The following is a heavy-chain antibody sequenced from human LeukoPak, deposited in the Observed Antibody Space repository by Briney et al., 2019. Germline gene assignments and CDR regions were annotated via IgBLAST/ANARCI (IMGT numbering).Heavy chain of an antibody. Sequence: PGRSLRLSCAASGFTFSSYGMHWVRQAPGKGLEWVAVISYDGSNKYYADSVKGRFTISRDNSKNTLYLQMNSLRAEDTAVYYCARARTEYSSSYDAFDIWGQGTMVTVSS. CDR1: GFTFSSYG. CDR3: ARARTEYSSSYDAFDI. J-gene: IGHJ3*02. D-gene: IGHD6-6*01. CDR2: ISYDGSNK. V-gene: IGHV3-30*03.